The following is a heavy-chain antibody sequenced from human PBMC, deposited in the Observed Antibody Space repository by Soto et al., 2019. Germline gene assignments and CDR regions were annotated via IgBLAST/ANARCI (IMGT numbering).Heavy chain of an antibody. CDR3: ARHEATYHHYYGMDV. V-gene: IGHV5-51*01. D-gene: IGHD2-2*01. CDR2: FHPGESDT. Sequence: PGESLKISCQSHGYSFTTYWIAWVRQKPGKGLEWMGSFHPGESDTSYSPSFQCHVTISADWSITTSYLQWSSLQASATALYYFARHEATYHHYYGMDVWGQGTTVTVSS. J-gene: IGHJ6*02. CDR1: GYSFTTYW.